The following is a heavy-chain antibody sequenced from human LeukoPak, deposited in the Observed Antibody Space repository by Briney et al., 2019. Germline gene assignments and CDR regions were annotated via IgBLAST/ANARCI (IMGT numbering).Heavy chain of an antibody. Sequence: SETLSLTCTVSGGSISSSSYYWGWIRQPPGKGLEWIGSIYYSGSTYYNPFLKSRVTISVDTSKNQFSLKLSSVTAADTAVYYCASGGVTVDYYGMDVWGQGTTVTVSS. CDR2: IYYSGST. CDR1: GGSISSSSYY. V-gene: IGHV4-39*01. CDR3: ASGGVTVDYYGMDV. D-gene: IGHD2-8*02. J-gene: IGHJ6*02.